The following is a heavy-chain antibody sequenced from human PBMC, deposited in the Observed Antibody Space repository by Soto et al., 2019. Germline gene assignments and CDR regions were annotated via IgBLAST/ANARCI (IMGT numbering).Heavy chain of an antibody. D-gene: IGHD3-22*01. CDR2: IRSKAYGGTT. V-gene: IGHV3-49*03. CDR1: GFTFGDYA. J-gene: IGHJ3*02. CDR3: TSIGYYYDSSGYYDPGAFDI. Sequence: GGSLRLSCTASGFTFGDYAMSWFRQAPGKGLEWVGFIRSKAYGGTTEYAASVKGRFTISREYSKSIAYLQMNSLKTEDTAVYYCTSIGYYYDSSGYYDPGAFDIWGQGTMVTVSS.